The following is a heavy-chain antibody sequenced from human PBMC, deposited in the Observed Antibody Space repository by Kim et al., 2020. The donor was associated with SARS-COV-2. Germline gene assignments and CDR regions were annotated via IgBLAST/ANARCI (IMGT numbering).Heavy chain of an antibody. J-gene: IGHJ3*02. CDR3: ARDAMYGDEPPKDGFDI. Sequence: VKGRFTIFTDNAKNTLYLQMNSLRVEDTAMYYCARDAMYGDEPPKDGFDIWGQGTMVTVSS. D-gene: IGHD2-21*02. V-gene: IGHV3-74*01.